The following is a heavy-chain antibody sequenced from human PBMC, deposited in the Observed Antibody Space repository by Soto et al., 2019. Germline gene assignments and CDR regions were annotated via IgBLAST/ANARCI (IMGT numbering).Heavy chain of an antibody. CDR2: ISYDGSNK. D-gene: IGHD6-13*01. CDR1: GFTFSSYG. V-gene: IGHV3-30*18. J-gene: IGHJ6*02. Sequence: QVQLVESGGGVVQPGRSLRLSCAASGFTFSSYGMHWVRQAPGKGLEWVAVISYDGSNKYYADSVKGRFTISRDNSKNTLYLQMNSLRAEDTAVYYCAKDLYSSSWYVVAGVNYGMDVWGQGTTVTVSS. CDR3: AKDLYSSSWYVVAGVNYGMDV.